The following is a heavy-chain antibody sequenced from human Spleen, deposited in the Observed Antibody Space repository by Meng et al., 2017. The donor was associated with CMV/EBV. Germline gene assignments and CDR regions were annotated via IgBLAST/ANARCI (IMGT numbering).Heavy chain of an antibody. Sequence: SGYTFTSYGISWVRQAPGQGLEWMGWISAYNGNTNYAQKLQGRVTMTTDTSTSTAYMELRSLRSDDTAVYYCARELRQQLVHGMDVWGQGTTVTVSS. CDR1: GYTFTSYG. V-gene: IGHV1-18*01. J-gene: IGHJ6*02. CDR2: ISAYNGNT. D-gene: IGHD6-13*01. CDR3: ARELRQQLVHGMDV.